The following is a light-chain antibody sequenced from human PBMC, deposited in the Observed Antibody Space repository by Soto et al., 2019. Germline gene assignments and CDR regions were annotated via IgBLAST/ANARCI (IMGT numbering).Light chain of an antibody. J-gene: IGKJ2*01. V-gene: IGKV1-39*01. CDR1: QNIRNY. Sequence: DIQMTQSPSSLSASVGDRVTITCRASQNIRNYLNWYQQKPGKAPNLLIQSASTLRSGVPSRFSGSGSGTDFTLTITSLQPEDFPNYHCQQSFPIPYTFGQGTNVAIK. CDR3: QQSFPIPYT. CDR2: SAS.